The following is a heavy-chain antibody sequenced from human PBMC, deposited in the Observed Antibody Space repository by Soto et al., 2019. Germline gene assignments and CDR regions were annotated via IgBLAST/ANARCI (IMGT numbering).Heavy chain of an antibody. CDR2: ISGSGGST. Sequence: GGSLRLSCAASGFTFSSYAMSWVRQAPGKGLEWVSAISGSGGSTYYADSVKGRFTISRDNSKNTLYLQMNSLRAEDTAVYYCATTPGRAIFGVVTKGYFDYWGQGTLVTVSS. J-gene: IGHJ4*02. V-gene: IGHV3-23*01. CDR3: ATTPGRAIFGVVTKGYFDY. D-gene: IGHD3-3*01. CDR1: GFTFSSYA.